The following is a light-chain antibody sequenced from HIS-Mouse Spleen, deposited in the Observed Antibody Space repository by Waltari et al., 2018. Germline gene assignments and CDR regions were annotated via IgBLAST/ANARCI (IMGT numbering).Light chain of an antibody. J-gene: IGLJ2*01. Sequence: QSALTQPPSASGSPGQSVTISCTGTSSDVGGYHYVSWYQQHPGKAPKLMIYEVSKRTSGGPDRFSGSKSGNTASLTVSGLQAEDEADYYCSSYAGSNNFVVFGGGTKLTVL. CDR2: EVS. V-gene: IGLV2-8*01. CDR1: SSDVGGYHY. CDR3: SSYAGSNNFVV.